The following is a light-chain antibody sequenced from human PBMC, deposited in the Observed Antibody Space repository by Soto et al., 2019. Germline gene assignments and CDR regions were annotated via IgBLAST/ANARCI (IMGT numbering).Light chain of an antibody. J-gene: IGLJ1*01. V-gene: IGLV2-14*01. CDR1: SSDVGGYNY. CDR2: DVS. Sequence: QSALTQPASVSGSPGQSITISCTGTSSDVGGYNYVSWYQQHPGKAPKLMIYDVSNRPSGVSNRFSGSKSGNTASLTISGLQAEYDADYYSSSYTTSSTYVFGTGTKVTVL. CDR3: SSYTTSSTYV.